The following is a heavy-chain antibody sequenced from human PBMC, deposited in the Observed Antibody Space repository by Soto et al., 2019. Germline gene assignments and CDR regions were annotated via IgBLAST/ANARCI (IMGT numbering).Heavy chain of an antibody. J-gene: IGHJ4*02. Sequence: QGQLVQSGAEVKRPGSSVKVSCEASGGTFSSLGFTWVRQAPGQGLEWMGGIIPISGRTTFAPKFLGRVTITADESTRTTYMELTALTSDGTAIYYCATRGTQGRWLEFADYWGQGTLVTVSS. D-gene: IGHD5-12*01. CDR2: IIPISGRT. CDR1: GGTFSSLG. V-gene: IGHV1-69*01. CDR3: ATRGTQGRWLEFADY.